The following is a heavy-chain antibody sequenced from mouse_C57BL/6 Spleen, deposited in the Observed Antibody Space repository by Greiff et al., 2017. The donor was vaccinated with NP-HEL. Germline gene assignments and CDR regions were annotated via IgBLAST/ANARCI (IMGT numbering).Heavy chain of an antibody. Sequence: QVQLQQSGAELARPGASVKLSCKASGYTFTSYGISWVKQRTGQGLEWIGEIYPRSGNTYYNEKFKGKATLTAAKSSTTAYMELRSLTSEDSASDFCARFGDGDDDYYAMDYWGQGTSVTVSS. CDR1: GYTFTSYG. J-gene: IGHJ4*01. CDR3: ARFGDGDDDYYAMDY. V-gene: IGHV1-81*01. CDR2: IYPRSGNT. D-gene: IGHD2-2*01.